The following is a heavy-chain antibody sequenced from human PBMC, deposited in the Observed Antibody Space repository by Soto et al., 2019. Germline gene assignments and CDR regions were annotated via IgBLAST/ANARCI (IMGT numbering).Heavy chain of an antibody. Sequence: SETLSLTCSVSGGTISGYYWTWIRQPAGKGLEWIGRIYSSGNTKYNPSLQSRVTMSLDTSNNQFSLRLTSVTAADTAVYYCARGQGFSDWFDPWGQGTLVTVSS. CDR2: IYSSGNT. D-gene: IGHD3-3*01. CDR1: GGTISGYY. V-gene: IGHV4-4*07. CDR3: ARGQGFSDWFDP. J-gene: IGHJ5*02.